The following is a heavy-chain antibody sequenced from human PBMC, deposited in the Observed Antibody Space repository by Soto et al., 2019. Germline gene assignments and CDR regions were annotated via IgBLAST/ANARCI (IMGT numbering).Heavy chain of an antibody. D-gene: IGHD1-1*01. CDR3: ARDPRGNWNANFDY. J-gene: IGHJ4*02. Sequence: EVQLVESGGGLVQPGGSLRLSCAASGFALSTSRMHWVRQAPGKGLVWVSHIDADGTTANYADSVKGRFTISSDHAMNTVYLQMNSLRAEDTAVYYCARDPRGNWNANFDYWGQGTQVTVSS. V-gene: IGHV3-74*01. CDR1: GFALSTSR. CDR2: IDADGTTA.